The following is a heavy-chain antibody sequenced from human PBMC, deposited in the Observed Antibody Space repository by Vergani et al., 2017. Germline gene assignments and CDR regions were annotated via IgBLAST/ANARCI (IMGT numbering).Heavy chain of an antibody. J-gene: IGHJ6*02. CDR2: IIPILGIA. CDR1: GGTFSSYA. V-gene: IGHV1-69*04. Sequence: QVQLVQSGAEVKKPGSSVKVSCKASGGTFSSYAISWVRQAPGQGLEWMGRIIPILGIANYAQKFQGRVTITADKSTSTAYMELSSLRSEDTAVYYCARDLVWGSSTLYYGMDVWGQGTTVTVSS. D-gene: IGHD3-16*01. CDR3: ARDLVWGSSTLYYGMDV.